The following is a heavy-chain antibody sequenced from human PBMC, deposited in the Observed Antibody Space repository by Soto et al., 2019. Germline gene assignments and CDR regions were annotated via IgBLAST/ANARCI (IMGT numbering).Heavy chain of an antibody. V-gene: IGHV1-18*04. Sequence: QVQLVQSGVEVKKPGASVKVSCKASGYTFISHGISWVRQAPGQGLEWMGWISGKNGNKNYAQKLQGRVTLTKDTSTSTDYMELRSLRSDDTAVYYCARVSSSIVVVPDYGMDVWGQGTTVTVSS. CDR1: GYTFISHG. CDR3: ARVSSSIVVVPDYGMDV. CDR2: ISGKNGNK. D-gene: IGHD2-15*01. J-gene: IGHJ6*02.